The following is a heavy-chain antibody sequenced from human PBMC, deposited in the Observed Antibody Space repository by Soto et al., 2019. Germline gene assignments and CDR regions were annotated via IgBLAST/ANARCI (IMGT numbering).Heavy chain of an antibody. CDR3: AAKLGSTHYFDF. D-gene: IGHD7-27*01. V-gene: IGHV4-31*03. CDR1: GDPVSSGSYY. Sequence: QVQLQESGPGLVQPSQTLSLTCSVSGDPVSSGSYYWTWVRQHPVKGLEWIGYIYHTGSTYYNPSLRSRLIISIDTSNNQFSLHLYSVSAADTAVHFCAAKLGSTHYFDFWGQGSLVAVSS. J-gene: IGHJ4*02. CDR2: IYHTGST.